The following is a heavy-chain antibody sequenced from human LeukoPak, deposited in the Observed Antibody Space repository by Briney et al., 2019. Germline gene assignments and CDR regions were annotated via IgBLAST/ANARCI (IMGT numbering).Heavy chain of an antibody. CDR1: GGSISSYY. CDR2: IYTSGST. V-gene: IGHV4-4*07. CDR3: ARGGGDIVVVPAAMPYYFDY. D-gene: IGHD2-2*01. Sequence: KTSETLSLTCTVSGGSISSYYWSWIRQPAGKGLEWIGRIYTSGSTNYNPSLKSRVTMSVDTSKNQFSLKLSSVTAADMAVYYCARGGGDIVVVPAAMPYYFDYWGQGTLVTVSS. J-gene: IGHJ4*02.